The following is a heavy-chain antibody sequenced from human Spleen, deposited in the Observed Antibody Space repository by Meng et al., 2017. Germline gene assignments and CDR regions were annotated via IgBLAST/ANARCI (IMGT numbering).Heavy chain of an antibody. J-gene: IGHJ6*02. CDR1: GGTFSFYS. CDR2: IMPIPGLA. CDR3: ARNSYGPTYYYYYYGMDV. Sequence: SVKVSCKASGGTFSFYSISWVRQAPGQGPEWMGRIMPIPGLANYAQKFQGRVTLTADKSTSTAYMELSSLRSEDTAVYYCARNSYGPTYYYYYYGMDVWGQGTTVTVSS. V-gene: IGHV1-69*02. D-gene: IGHD5-18*01.